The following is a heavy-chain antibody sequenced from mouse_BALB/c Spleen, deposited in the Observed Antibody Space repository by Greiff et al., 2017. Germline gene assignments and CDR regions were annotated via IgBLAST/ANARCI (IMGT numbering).Heavy chain of an antibody. CDR1: GFSLTGYG. Sequence: VKLMESGPGLVAPSQSLSITCTVSGFSLTGYGVNWVRQPPGKGLEWLGMIWGDGSTDYNSALKSRLSISKDNSKSQVFLKMNSLQTDDTARYYCARAYYGNSAWFAYWGQGTLVTVSA. CDR3: ARAYYGNSAWFAY. J-gene: IGHJ3*01. D-gene: IGHD2-10*01. CDR2: IWGDGST. V-gene: IGHV2-6-7*01.